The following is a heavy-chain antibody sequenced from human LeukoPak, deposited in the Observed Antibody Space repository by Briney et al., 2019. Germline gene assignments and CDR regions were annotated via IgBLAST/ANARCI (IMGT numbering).Heavy chain of an antibody. CDR3: ARVGNPLVTVFAWFDP. V-gene: IGHV4-39*07. CDR2: IYYSGST. Sequence: SETLSLTCTVSGGSISSSSYYWGWIRQPPGKGLEWIGSIYYSGSTNYNPSLKSRVTISVDTSKYQFSLKLSSVTAADTAVYYCARVGNPLVTVFAWFDPWGQGTLVTVSS. CDR1: GGSISSSSYY. D-gene: IGHD3-3*01. J-gene: IGHJ5*02.